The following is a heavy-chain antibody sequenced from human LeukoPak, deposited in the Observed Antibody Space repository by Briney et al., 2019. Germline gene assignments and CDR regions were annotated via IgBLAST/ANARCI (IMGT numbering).Heavy chain of an antibody. V-gene: IGHV1-69*05. Sequence: WVKVSCKASGGTFSSYAISWVRQAPGQGLEWMGRIIPIFGTANYAQKFQGRVTITTDESTSTAYMELSSLRSEDTAVYYCARDGVGYYDSSGYYLFDYWGQGTLVTVSS. D-gene: IGHD3-22*01. J-gene: IGHJ4*02. CDR3: ARDGVGYYDSSGYYLFDY. CDR2: IIPIFGTA. CDR1: GGTFSSYA.